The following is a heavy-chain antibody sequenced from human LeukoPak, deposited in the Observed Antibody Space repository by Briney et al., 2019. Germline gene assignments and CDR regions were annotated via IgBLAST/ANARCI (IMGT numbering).Heavy chain of an antibody. CDR3: ASLPRGGSLGPYYYGMDV. V-gene: IGHV4-34*01. CDR1: GGSFSGYY. Sequence: KASETLSLTCAVYGGSFSGYYWSWIRQPPGKGLEWIGEINHSGSTNYNPSLKSRVTISVDTSKNQFSLKLSSVTAADTAVYYCASLPRGGSLGPYYYGMDVWGQGTTVTVSS. J-gene: IGHJ6*02. D-gene: IGHD1-26*01. CDR2: INHSGST.